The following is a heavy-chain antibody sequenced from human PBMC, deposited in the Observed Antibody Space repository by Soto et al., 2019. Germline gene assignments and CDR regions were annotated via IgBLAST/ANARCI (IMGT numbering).Heavy chain of an antibody. J-gene: IGHJ3*02. V-gene: IGHV3-33*01. CDR2: IWYDGSNK. CDR3: ARDNYDDSGGEGPDAFDI. Sequence: GGSLILSCAASGFTFSNYGMHWVRQAPGKGLEWVAVIWYDGSNKYYADSVKGRFTISRDNSKNTLYLQMNRLRAEDTAVYYCARDNYDDSGGEGPDAFDIWGQGTMV. D-gene: IGHD3-22*01. CDR1: GFTFSNYG.